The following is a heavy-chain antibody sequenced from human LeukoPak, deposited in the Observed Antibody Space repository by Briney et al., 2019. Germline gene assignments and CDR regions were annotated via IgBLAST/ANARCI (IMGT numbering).Heavy chain of an antibody. CDR2: FHNSGTS. J-gene: IGHJ4*02. V-gene: IGHV4-59*01. CDR1: DDSISDYY. D-gene: IGHD3-16*01. Sequence: PSETLSLTCTVSDDSISDYYRGWIRQPPGKGLEWIGYFHNSGTSTYNPFLKSRVTISADTSKNQFSLKLNSLTTADTAVHYCTRGAGWLIDYWGQGILVTVSS. CDR3: TRGAGWLIDY.